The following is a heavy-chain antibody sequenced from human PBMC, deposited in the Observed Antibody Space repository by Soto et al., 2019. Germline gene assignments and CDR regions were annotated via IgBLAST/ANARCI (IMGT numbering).Heavy chain of an antibody. V-gene: IGHV4-31*03. D-gene: IGHD2-21*02. CDR1: GGSISSGGFY. Sequence: SETLSLACTVSGGSISSGGFYWSWIRQDPGKGLECIAFIHSSGSAYYNPSLKSRVTISVDTSKNQFSLKLSSVTAADTAVYYCASSFSFCGNDCYPIWGRGTPVTVSS. J-gene: IGHJ4*02. CDR2: IHSSGSA. CDR3: ASSFSFCGNDCYPI.